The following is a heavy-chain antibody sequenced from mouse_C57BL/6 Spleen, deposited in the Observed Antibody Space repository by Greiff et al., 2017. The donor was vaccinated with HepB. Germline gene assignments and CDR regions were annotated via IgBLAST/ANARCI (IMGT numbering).Heavy chain of an antibody. J-gene: IGHJ2*01. CDR1: GYTFTDYE. Sequence: VQLVESGAELVRPGASVTLSCKASGYTFTDYEMHWVKQTPVHGLEWIGAIDPETGGTAYNQKFKGKAILTADKSSSTAYMELRSLTSEDSAVYYCTRRWDGYDYWGQGTTLTVSS. CDR3: TRRWDGYDY. D-gene: IGHD4-1*01. CDR2: IDPETGGT. V-gene: IGHV1-15*01.